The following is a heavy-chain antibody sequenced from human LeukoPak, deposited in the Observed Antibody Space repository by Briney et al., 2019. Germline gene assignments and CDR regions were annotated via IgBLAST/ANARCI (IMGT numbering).Heavy chain of an antibody. J-gene: IGHJ5*02. CDR1: GGSLRSAY. CDR2: IHHSGST. CDR3: ARDYGDSRNYNWFDP. D-gene: IGHD4-17*01. V-gene: IGHV4-59*12. Sequence: SETLSLTCNVSGGSLRSAYWSWIRQPPGKGLEYIGYIHHSGSTDYSPFLRSRVTILVDTSKNQFSLELTSVTAADTAVYYCARDYGDSRNYNWFDPWGQGTLVTVSS.